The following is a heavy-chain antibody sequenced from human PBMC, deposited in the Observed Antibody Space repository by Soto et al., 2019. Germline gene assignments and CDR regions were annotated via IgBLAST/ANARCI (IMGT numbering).Heavy chain of an antibody. CDR2: ISGSGGST. CDR3: AKGAYSNLGYYYYYMDV. D-gene: IGHD4-4*01. CDR1: GFTFSSYA. J-gene: IGHJ6*03. V-gene: IGHV3-23*01. Sequence: GSLRLSCAASGFTFSSYAMSWVRQAPGKGLEWVSAISGSGGSTYYADSVKGRFTISRDNSKNTLYLQMNSLRAEDTAVYYCAKGAYSNLGYYYYYMDVWGKGTTVTVSS.